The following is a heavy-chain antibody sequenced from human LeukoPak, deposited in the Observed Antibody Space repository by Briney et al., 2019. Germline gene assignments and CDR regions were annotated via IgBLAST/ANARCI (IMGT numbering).Heavy chain of an antibody. CDR2: IYYSEST. D-gene: IGHD3-10*01. CDR1: GGSISSGGYY. V-gene: IGHV4-31*03. J-gene: IGHJ1*01. Sequence: SETLSLTCIVSGGSISSGGYYWSWIGQHPGKGLEGIGYIYYSESTYYNPSLKSRVTISVDTSKNQFSLKLSSVTAADTAVYYCARDLYGSGIWGQGTLVTVSS. CDR3: ARDLYGSGI.